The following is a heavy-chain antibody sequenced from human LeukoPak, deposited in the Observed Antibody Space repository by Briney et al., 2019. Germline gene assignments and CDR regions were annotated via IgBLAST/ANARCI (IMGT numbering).Heavy chain of an antibody. CDR1: GGSISSGGYY. V-gene: IGHV4-31*03. CDR3: AVEYYDFWSGRSTNYGMDV. CDR2: IYYSGST. J-gene: IGHJ6*02. Sequence: SETLSLTCTVSGGSISSGGYYWSWLRQHPGKGLEWIGYIYYSGSTYYNPSLKSRVTISVDTSKNQFSLKLSSVTAADTAVYYCAVEYYDFWSGRSTNYGMDVWGQGTTVTVSS. D-gene: IGHD3-3*01.